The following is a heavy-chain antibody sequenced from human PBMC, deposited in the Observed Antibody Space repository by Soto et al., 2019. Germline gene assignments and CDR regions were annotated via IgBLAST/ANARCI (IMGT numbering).Heavy chain of an antibody. CDR3: AHVYGGYDNFDY. J-gene: IGHJ4*02. Sequence: QITLKESGPTLVKTTQTLTLTCTFSGFSLSTSGVGVGWIRQPPGKALEWLALIYWADDTRYSPSLKSRLTITKDTSKNQVVLTMTTMDPVDTATYYCAHVYGGYDNFDYWGQGTLVTVSS. CDR1: GFSLSTSGVG. CDR2: IYWADDT. D-gene: IGHD5-12*01. V-gene: IGHV2-5*02.